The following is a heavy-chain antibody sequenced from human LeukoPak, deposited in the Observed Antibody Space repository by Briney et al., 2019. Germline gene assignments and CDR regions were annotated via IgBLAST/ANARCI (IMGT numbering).Heavy chain of an antibody. Sequence: SQTLSLTCTVSGGSISSGTYYWSWIRQPAGKGLEWIGRIYTSGSTNYNPSLKSRVAISVDTSKNQFSLNLNSVTAADTAVYYCARSLYGIFDFWGQGTLVTVSS. V-gene: IGHV4-61*02. CDR3: ARSLYGIFDF. CDR2: IYTSGST. J-gene: IGHJ4*02. CDR1: GGSISSGTYY. D-gene: IGHD4-17*01.